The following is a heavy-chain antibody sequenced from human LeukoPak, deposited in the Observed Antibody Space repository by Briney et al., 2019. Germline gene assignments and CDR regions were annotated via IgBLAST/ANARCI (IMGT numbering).Heavy chain of an antibody. D-gene: IGHD6-19*01. CDR3: ARVVAVAGKSYFQH. Sequence: PSETLSLTCAVSGGSISSSNWWSWVRQPPGKGLEWIGEIYHSGSTNYNPSLKSRVTISVDKSKNQFSLKLSSVTAAGTAVYYCARVVAVAGKSYFQHWGQGTLVSVSS. CDR2: IYHSGST. J-gene: IGHJ1*01. V-gene: IGHV4-4*02. CDR1: GGSISSSNW.